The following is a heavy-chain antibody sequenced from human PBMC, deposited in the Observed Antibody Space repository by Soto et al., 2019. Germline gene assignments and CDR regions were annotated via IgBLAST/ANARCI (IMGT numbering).Heavy chain of an antibody. D-gene: IGHD3-22*01. CDR3: ARGLEGYYDSSGPYGMDV. J-gene: IGHJ6*02. Sequence: SLRLSCTASGFTFSDYYMTWIRQAPGKGLEWVSYISSSGGLIYYADSVKGRFTISRDNARKSLYLQMRSLRAEDSAVYYCARGLEGYYDSSGPYGMDVWGQGTTVTVSS. CDR1: GFTFSDYY. CDR2: ISSSGGLI. V-gene: IGHV3-11*01.